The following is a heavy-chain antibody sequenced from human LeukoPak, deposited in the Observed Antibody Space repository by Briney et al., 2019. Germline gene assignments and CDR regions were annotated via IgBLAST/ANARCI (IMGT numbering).Heavy chain of an antibody. J-gene: IGHJ4*02. CDR3: ARALDVTTYYYGSGSYGYFDY. Sequence: GGSLRLSCAASGFTFITYNMNWVRQAPGKGLEWVSSISSTSSSYRYYADSVKGRFTISRDNAKNSLYLQMNSLRAEDTAVYYCARALDVTTYYYGSGSYGYFDYWGQGTLVTVSS. CDR1: GFTFITYN. V-gene: IGHV3-21*01. CDR2: ISSTSSSYR. D-gene: IGHD3-10*01.